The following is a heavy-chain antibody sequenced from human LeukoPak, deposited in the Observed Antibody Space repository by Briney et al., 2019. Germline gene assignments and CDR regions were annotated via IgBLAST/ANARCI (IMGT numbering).Heavy chain of an antibody. V-gene: IGHV3-11*01. D-gene: IGHD3-22*01. Sequence: PGGSPRLSCAASGFTFSDYYMSWIRQAPGKGLEWVSYISSSGSTIYYADSVKGRFTISRDNAKNSLYLQMNSLRAEDTAVYYCARREGYYDSSGYLGYWGQGTLVTVSS. CDR1: GFTFSDYY. J-gene: IGHJ4*02. CDR3: ARREGYYDSSGYLGY. CDR2: ISSSGSTI.